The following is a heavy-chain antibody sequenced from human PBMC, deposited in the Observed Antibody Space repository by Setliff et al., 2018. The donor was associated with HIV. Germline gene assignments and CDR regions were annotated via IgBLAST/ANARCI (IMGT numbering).Heavy chain of an antibody. CDR3: ARGRGSSPYRWFDP. D-gene: IGHD6-19*01. CDR1: GASISSYY. Sequence: LSLTCKVSGASISSYYWSWVRQPPGKGLEWIGYIYNSGYSNSKPSLKSRVAISVEMSKNQFSLKLSSVTPADTAVYYCARGRGSSPYRWFDPWGQGTLVTSPQ. J-gene: IGHJ5*02. CDR2: IYNSGYS. V-gene: IGHV4-59*12.